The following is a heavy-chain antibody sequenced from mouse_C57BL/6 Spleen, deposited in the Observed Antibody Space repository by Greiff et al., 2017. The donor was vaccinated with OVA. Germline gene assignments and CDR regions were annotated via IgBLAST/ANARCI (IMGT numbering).Heavy chain of an antibody. D-gene: IGHD2-5*01. CDR3: ARQDYNNLFELDY. Sequence: VQLQQPGAELVKPGASVKLSCKASGYTFTSYWMHWVKQRPGRGLEWIGRIDPNSGGTKYNEKFKSKATLTVDKSSSTAYMQLSSLTSEDTAVYDCARQDYNNLFELDYWGQGTSVTVSS. CDR1: GYTFTSYW. CDR2: IDPNSGGT. J-gene: IGHJ4*01. V-gene: IGHV1-72*01.